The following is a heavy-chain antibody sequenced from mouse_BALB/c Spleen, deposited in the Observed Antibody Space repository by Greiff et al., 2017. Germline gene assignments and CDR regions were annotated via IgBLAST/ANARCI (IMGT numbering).Heavy chain of an antibody. J-gene: IGHJ2*01. Sequence: EVQRVESGGGLVKPGGSLKLSCAASGFAFSSYDMSWVRQTPGKRLEWVGYISSGGGSTYYPDTVKGRFTISRDNAKNTLYLQMSSLKSEDTAMYYCARQYGNYFDYWGQGTTLTVSS. CDR1: GFAFSSYD. V-gene: IGHV5-12-1*01. CDR2: ISSGGGST. CDR3: ARQYGNYFDY. D-gene: IGHD2-1*01.